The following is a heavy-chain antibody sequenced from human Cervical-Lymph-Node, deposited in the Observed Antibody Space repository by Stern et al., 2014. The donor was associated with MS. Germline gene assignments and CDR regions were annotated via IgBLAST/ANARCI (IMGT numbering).Heavy chain of an antibody. J-gene: IGHJ4*02. CDR2: MNPNSGNT. CDR3: ARGRPLYYDFWSGYSPCDY. D-gene: IGHD3-3*01. V-gene: IGHV1-8*01. CDR1: GYTLTSYD. Sequence: QMQLVQSGAEVKKPGASVKVSCKASGYTLTSYDINWVRQAPGQGLEWVGWMNPNSGNTGYAQKFQGRVTVTRNTSISTAYMELSSLRSDDTAVYYCARGRPLYYDFWSGYSPCDYWGQGTLVTVSS.